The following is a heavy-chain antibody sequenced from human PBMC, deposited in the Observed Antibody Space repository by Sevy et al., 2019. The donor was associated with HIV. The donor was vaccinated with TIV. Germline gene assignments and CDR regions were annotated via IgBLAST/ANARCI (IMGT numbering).Heavy chain of an antibody. Sequence: SETLSLTCAVYGGSFSGYYWSWIRQPPGKGLEWIGEINHSGSTNYNPSLKSRVTISVDTSKNQFSLKLSSVTAADTAVYYCARGLLRFSSYVWASYRYYFDYWGQGTLVTVSS. CDR2: INHSGST. V-gene: IGHV4-34*01. D-gene: IGHD3-16*02. CDR3: ARGLLRFSSYVWASYRYYFDY. CDR1: GGSFSGYY. J-gene: IGHJ4*02.